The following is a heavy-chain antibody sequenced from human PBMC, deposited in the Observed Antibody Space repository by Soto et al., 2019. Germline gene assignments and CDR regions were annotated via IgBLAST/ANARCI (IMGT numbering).Heavy chain of an antibody. Sequence: PGESLKISCKGSGYSFTRYWINWVRQMPGKGLEWMGIIYPGDTDTRYSPSFQGHATISADKYIDTAYLQWRSLNASDTAVYYCARNHGTPCSYFGLDVWGQGTTVTVSS. V-gene: IGHV5-51*01. CDR1: GYSFTRYW. CDR2: IYPGDTDT. D-gene: IGHD2-8*01. CDR3: ARNHGTPCSYFGLDV. J-gene: IGHJ6*02.